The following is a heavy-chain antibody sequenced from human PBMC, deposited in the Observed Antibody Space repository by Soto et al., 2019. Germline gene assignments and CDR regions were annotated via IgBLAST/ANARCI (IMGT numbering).Heavy chain of an antibody. CDR2: IIPIFSTA. J-gene: IGHJ4*02. CDR3: ARGFYPMVRGVVPPSPGDY. Sequence: QVQLVQSGAEVKKPGSSVKVSCKASGGTFSSYAITWVRQAPGQGHEWMGGIIPIFSTANYAQKFQGRVTITADESTSTAYMELSSLRSEDTAVYYCARGFYPMVRGVVPPSPGDYWGQGTLVTVSS. D-gene: IGHD3-10*01. V-gene: IGHV1-69*01. CDR1: GGTFSSYA.